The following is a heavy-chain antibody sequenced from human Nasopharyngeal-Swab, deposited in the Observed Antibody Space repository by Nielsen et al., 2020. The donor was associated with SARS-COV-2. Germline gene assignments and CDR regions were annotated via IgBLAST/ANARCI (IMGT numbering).Heavy chain of an antibody. CDR1: GYSFTSYW. Sequence: KVSCKGSGYSFTSYWIGWVRQMPGKGLEWMGIIYPGDSDTRYSPSFQGQVTISADKSISTAYPQWSSLKASDTAMYYCARQALGRDGYINPDYWGQGTLVTVSS. CDR3: ARQALGRDGYINPDY. D-gene: IGHD5-24*01. V-gene: IGHV5-51*01. CDR2: IYPGDSDT. J-gene: IGHJ4*02.